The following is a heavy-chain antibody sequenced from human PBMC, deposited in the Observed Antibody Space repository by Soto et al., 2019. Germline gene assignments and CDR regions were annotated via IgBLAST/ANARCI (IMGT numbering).Heavy chain of an antibody. Sequence: QITLKESGPTLVKPTQTLTLTCTFSGFSLSTSGVCVGWIRQPPGKALEWLALIYWDDDKRYSPSLKSRLTITKDTSKNQVVLTMTNMDPVDTATYYCAHVPLPGLFATYWGQGTLVTVSS. CDR1: GFSLSTSGVC. J-gene: IGHJ4*02. D-gene: IGHD3-22*01. CDR2: IYWDDDK. CDR3: AHVPLPGLFATY. V-gene: IGHV2-5*02.